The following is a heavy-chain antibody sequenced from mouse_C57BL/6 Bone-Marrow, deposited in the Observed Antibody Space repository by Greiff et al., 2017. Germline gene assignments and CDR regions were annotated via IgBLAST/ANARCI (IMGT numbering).Heavy chain of an antibody. V-gene: IGHV1-26*01. CDR1: GYTFTDYY. CDR3: ASSGYYGSSSYYFDS. CDR2: INPNNGGT. J-gene: IGHJ2*01. D-gene: IGHD1-1*01. Sequence: VQLQQSGPELVKPGASVKISCKASGYTFTDYYMNWVKQSHGTSLEWIGDINPNNGGTSYNQKFKGKATLTVDKSSSTAYMELRSLTSGDSAVYYCASSGYYGSSSYYFDSWGQGTTLTVSS.